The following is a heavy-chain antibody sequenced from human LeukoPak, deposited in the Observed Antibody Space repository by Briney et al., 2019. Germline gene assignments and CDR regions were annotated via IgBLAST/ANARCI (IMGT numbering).Heavy chain of an antibody. D-gene: IGHD2-21*02. CDR1: GIIVSSNF. V-gene: IGHV3-66*01. Sequence: GGSLRLSCAASGIIVSSNFMSWVRRAPGKGLEWVSVMYRGGSTYYADSVKGRLIISRDSSKNTLYLQMNSLRAEDTAMYYCAKSLCGGDCYGPDDVFDIWGQGTMVTVSS. J-gene: IGHJ3*02. CDR2: MYRGGST. CDR3: AKSLCGGDCYGPDDVFDI.